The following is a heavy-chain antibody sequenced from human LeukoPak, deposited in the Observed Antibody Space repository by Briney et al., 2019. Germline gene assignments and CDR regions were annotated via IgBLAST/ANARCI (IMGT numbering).Heavy chain of an antibody. CDR2: TYYRSKWYN. CDR1: GDSVSSNSAA. V-gene: IGHV6-1*01. J-gene: IGHJ6*03. Sequence: SQTLSFTCAISGDSVSSNSAAWNWIRQSPSRGLEWLGRTYYRSKWYNDYAVSVKSRITINPDTSKNQFSLQLNSVTPEDTAVYYCARGGRYCSSTSCYNYYYYMDVWGKGTTVTVSS. CDR3: ARGGRYCSSTSCYNYYYYMDV. D-gene: IGHD2-2*02.